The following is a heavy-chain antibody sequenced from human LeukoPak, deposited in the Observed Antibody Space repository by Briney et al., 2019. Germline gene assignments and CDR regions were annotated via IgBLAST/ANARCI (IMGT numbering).Heavy chain of an antibody. CDR3: ARGFLDFDS. CDR1: GFTFSRYA. D-gene: IGHD3-3*01. V-gene: IGHV3-33*07. CDR2: IWYDGSNT. J-gene: IGHJ4*02. Sequence: PGGSLRLSCAASGFTFSRYAMNWVRQAPGKGLEWVALIWYDGSNTYYADSVKGRFTISRDDSKNTVYLQMNSLRAEDTALYYCARGFLDFDSWGQGTLVIVSS.